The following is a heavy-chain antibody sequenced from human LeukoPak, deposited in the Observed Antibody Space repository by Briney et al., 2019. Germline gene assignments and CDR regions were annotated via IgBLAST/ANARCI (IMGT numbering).Heavy chain of an antibody. J-gene: IGHJ5*02. V-gene: IGHV4-4*09. D-gene: IGHD2-2*01. Sequence: SETLSLTCTVSGGSISSYYWSWIRQPPGKGLEWIGYIYTSGSTNYNPSLKSRVTISVDTSKNQFSLKLSSVTAADTAVYYCARDSQLEGYNWFDPWGQGTLVTVSS. CDR2: IYTSGST. CDR3: ARDSQLEGYNWFDP. CDR1: GGSISSYY.